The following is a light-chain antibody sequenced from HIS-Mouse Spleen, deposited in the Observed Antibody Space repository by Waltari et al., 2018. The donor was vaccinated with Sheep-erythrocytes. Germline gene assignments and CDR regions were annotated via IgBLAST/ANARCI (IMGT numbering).Light chain of an antibody. CDR1: ALPKKY. V-gene: IGLV3-10*01. CDR3: CSYAGSYNHV. CDR2: EDS. J-gene: IGLJ1*01. Sequence: SYELTQPPSVSVSPGQTARNTCSGDALPKKYAYWYQQKSGQAPVLVIYEDSKRPSGIPERFSGSKSGNTASLTISGLQAEDEADYYCCSYAGSYNHVFATGTKVTVL.